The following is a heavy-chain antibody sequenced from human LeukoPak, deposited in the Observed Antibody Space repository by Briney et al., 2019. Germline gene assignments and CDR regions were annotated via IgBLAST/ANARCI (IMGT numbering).Heavy chain of an antibody. D-gene: IGHD5-12*01. J-gene: IGHJ4*02. Sequence: GGSLRLSRAVSGFSLSRYARSWVRQAPGKGLEWVSVISGSGGSTYYADSVKGRFTISRDNSKNTLYLQMNSLRAEDTAVYYCAKYLPGWYSRYDPDYWGQGTLVTVSS. CDR3: AKYLPGWYSRYDPDY. V-gene: IGHV3-23*01. CDR2: ISGSGGST. CDR1: GFSLSRYA.